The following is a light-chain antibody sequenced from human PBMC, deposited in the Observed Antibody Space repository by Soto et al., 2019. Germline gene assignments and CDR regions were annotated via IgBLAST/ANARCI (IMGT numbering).Light chain of an antibody. CDR2: GAS. J-gene: IGKJ1*01. CDR3: QQYNNWPPST. CDR1: QSVSSSY. V-gene: IGKV3D-15*01. Sequence: IVLSQSPGTLSLTPGERATLSCRASQSVSSSYLAWYQQKPGQAPRLLIYGASSRATGIPARFSGSGSGTEFTLTISSLQSEDFAVYYCQQYNNWPPSTFGQGTKVDI.